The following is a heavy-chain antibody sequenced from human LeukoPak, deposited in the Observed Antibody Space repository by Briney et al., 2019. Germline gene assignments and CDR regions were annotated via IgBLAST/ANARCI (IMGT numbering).Heavy chain of an antibody. Sequence: GGSLRLSCAASGITVSNNYMNWVRQAPGMGLEWVSVLYSDGTTYYADSVKDRFTVSRDNLKNTLYLQMNSLRADDTAVYYCANDLYGADTSMNTWGQGTLVTVSS. CDR2: LYSDGTT. D-gene: IGHD5-18*01. J-gene: IGHJ5*02. CDR3: ANDLYGADTSMNT. CDR1: GITVSNNY. V-gene: IGHV3-53*01.